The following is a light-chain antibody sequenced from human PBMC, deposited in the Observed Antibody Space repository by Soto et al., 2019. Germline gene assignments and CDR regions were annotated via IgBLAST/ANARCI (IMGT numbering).Light chain of an antibody. CDR3: QQSYSTPLT. CDR1: QNISSA. CDR2: AAS. Sequence: DIQLTQSPSSLSASVGDRVTITCRASQNISSALKWYQQKPGKAPKLLIYAASSLQSGVPSRFSGSGSGTDFTLTISSLQPEDFATYYCQQSYSTPLTFGGGTKVEIK. V-gene: IGKV1-39*01. J-gene: IGKJ4*01.